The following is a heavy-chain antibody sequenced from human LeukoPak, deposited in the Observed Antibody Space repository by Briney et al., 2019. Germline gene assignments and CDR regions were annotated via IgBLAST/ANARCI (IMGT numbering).Heavy chain of an antibody. D-gene: IGHD1-1*01. CDR1: GFTFDDYA. V-gene: IGHV3-9*03. CDR3: AKVHPGRYNWNDLFYFDY. CDR2: ISWNSGSI. J-gene: IGHJ4*02. Sequence: SGRSLRLSCAASGFTFDDYAMHWVRQAPGKGLEGVSGISWNSGSIGYADSVKGRFTISRDNAKNSLYLQMNSLRAEDMALYYCAKVHPGRYNWNDLFYFDYWGQGTLVTVSS.